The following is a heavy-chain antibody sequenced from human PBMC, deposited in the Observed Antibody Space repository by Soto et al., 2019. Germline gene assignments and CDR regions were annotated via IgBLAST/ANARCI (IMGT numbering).Heavy chain of an antibody. Sequence: GGSLRLSCAASGFAVNTNYMTWVRQAPGKGLEWLSFIFTGGTTYYADSVKGRFSISRDDSKNTVYLQMNSLRADDTAVYYCARDPPITTDFGLDVWGQGTTVTVSS. CDR2: IFTGGTT. V-gene: IGHV3-66*01. CDR1: GFAVNTNY. CDR3: ARDPPITTDFGLDV. D-gene: IGHD4-4*01. J-gene: IGHJ6*02.